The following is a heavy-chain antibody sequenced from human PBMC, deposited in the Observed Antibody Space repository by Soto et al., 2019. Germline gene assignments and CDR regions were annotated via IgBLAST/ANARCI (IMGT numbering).Heavy chain of an antibody. CDR1: GYSFTSDW. CDR3: AREVQGNSSRHHTWFDP. V-gene: IGHV5-10-1*01. D-gene: IGHD1-1*01. Sequence: GESLKISCKGSGYSFTSDWITWVRQMPGKGLEWMGNIDPSDSYTNYSPSLQGHVTITADDPTSTVYMVLSSLRSEDTAFYYCAREVQGNSSRHHTWFDPWGQGSLVTVSS. J-gene: IGHJ5*02. CDR2: IDPSDSYT.